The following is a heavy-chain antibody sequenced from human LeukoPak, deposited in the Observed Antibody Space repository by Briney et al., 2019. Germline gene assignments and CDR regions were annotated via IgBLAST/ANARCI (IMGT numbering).Heavy chain of an antibody. J-gene: IGHJ4*02. D-gene: IGHD2-15*01. CDR1: GGSISSGGYY. CDR2: IYTSGST. Sequence: SQTLSLTCTVSGGSISSGGYYWSWIRQHPGKGLEWIGRIYTSGSTNYNPSLKSRVTISVDTSKNQFSLKLSSVTAADTAVYYCARWVDMKFDSWGQGTLVTVSS. CDR3: ARWVDMKFDS. V-gene: IGHV4-61*02.